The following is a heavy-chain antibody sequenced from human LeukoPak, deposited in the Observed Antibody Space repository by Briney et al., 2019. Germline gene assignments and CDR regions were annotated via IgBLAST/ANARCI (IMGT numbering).Heavy chain of an antibody. CDR3: ARGRRW. CDR2: INHSGNI. CDR1: GGSFSCYY. D-gene: IGHD5-24*01. V-gene: IGHV4-34*01. J-gene: IGHJ4*02. Sequence: SETLSLTCAVYGGSFSCYYWTWIRQPPGKGLEWIGEINHSGNINYNPSLKSRLTISVDTSKNQFSLKLSSMTAADTAVYYCARGRRWWGQGALVTVSS.